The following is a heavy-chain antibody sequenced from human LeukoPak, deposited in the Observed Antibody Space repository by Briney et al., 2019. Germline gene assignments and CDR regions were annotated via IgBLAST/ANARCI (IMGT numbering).Heavy chain of an antibody. CDR3: AAEIYGGNTDCCTFDF. CDR2: IGVAGGNT. D-gene: IGHD4-23*01. Sequence: ASVNVSCKASGFSFSNSAIQWVRQARGQRLEWIGWIGVAGGNTNYAQTLQGRITITRDMSTSTAYMELTSLRSDDTAVYYCAAEIYGGNTDCCTFDFWGPGTPVTVSS. J-gene: IGHJ3*01. V-gene: IGHV1-58*02. CDR1: GFSFSNSA.